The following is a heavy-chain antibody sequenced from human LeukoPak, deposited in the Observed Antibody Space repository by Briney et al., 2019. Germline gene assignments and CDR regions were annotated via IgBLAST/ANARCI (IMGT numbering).Heavy chain of an antibody. V-gene: IGHV3-49*03. Sequence: GGSLRLSRSTFGFNFSNYGVSCFPHAPGQGLEWVGFLRSTVHGGPAEYAASVEGRFIISRDDSKSIAYLQMNSLETEDTAVYYCTRAGGYYFWIDYWGQGTLVTVAS. CDR2: LRSTVHGGPA. D-gene: IGHD3-3*01. J-gene: IGHJ4*02. CDR1: GFNFSNYG. CDR3: TRAGGYYFWIDY.